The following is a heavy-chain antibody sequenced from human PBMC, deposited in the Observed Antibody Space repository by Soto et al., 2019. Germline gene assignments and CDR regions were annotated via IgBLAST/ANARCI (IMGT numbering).Heavy chain of an antibody. CDR3: ARGFGEMATIVYDY. CDR2: VIPIFGTA. Sequence: QVQLVQSGAEVKKPGSSVKVSCKASGGTFSSYAISWVRQAPGQGLEWMGGVIPIFGTANYAQKFQGRVTITAEESTSTAYMEVSSRRSEDTAVYYCARGFGEMATIVYDYWGQGTLVTVSS. V-gene: IGHV1-69*12. CDR1: GGTFSSYA. D-gene: IGHD3-10*01. J-gene: IGHJ4*02.